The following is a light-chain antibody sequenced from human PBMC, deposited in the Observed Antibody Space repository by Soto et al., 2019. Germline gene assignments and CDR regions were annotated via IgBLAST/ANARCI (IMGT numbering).Light chain of an antibody. Sequence: EFVLTQSPSTLSVSPGERATLSCRASQSVSSDLAWYHQKPGQAPRLLIYGASTRATGIPARFSGSGSGTEFTLTISSLQSEDFAVYYCKQYNNWPPVTFGQGTKVDIK. CDR3: KQYNNWPPVT. J-gene: IGKJ1*01. CDR1: QSVSSD. CDR2: GAS. V-gene: IGKV3-15*01.